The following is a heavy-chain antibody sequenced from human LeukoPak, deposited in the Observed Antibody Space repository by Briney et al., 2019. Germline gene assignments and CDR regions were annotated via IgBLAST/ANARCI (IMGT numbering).Heavy chain of an antibody. CDR2: IYHSGST. Sequence: PSQTLSLTCTVSGGSISSGGYYWSWIRQPPGKGLEWIGEIYHSGSTNYNPSLESRVTISVDKSKNQFSLNLSSVTAADTAVYYCARDDYYDSSHGMDVWGQGTTVTVSS. CDR1: GGSISSGGYY. CDR3: ARDDYYDSSHGMDV. V-gene: IGHV4-30-2*01. J-gene: IGHJ6*02. D-gene: IGHD3-22*01.